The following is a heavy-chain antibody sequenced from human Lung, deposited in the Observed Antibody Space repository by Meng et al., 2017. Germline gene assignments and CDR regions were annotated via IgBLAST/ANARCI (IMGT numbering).Heavy chain of an antibody. Sequence: QWQLQEPGPGLVNPSQTLSLTCTVSGGSISSSNYYWSWIRQPPGKGLEWSGHIYNSGSTYYNPSLKSRITISVDTSKNQFSLKLSSVTAADTAVYYCARGQKGYFDLWGRGTLVTVSS. J-gene: IGHJ2*01. V-gene: IGHV4-30-4*01. CDR2: IYNSGST. CDR1: GGSISSSNYY. CDR3: ARGQKGYFDL.